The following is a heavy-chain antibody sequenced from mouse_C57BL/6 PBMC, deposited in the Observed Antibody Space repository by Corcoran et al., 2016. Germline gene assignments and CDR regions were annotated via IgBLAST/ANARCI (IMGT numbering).Heavy chain of an antibody. Sequence: DVQLQESGPGLVKPSQSLSLTCSVTGYSITSGYYWNWIRQFPGNKLEWMGYISYDGSNNYNPSLKNRISITRDTSKNQFFLKLNSVTTEDTATYYCAAAPVLLYYAMDYWGQGTSVTVSS. J-gene: IGHJ4*01. V-gene: IGHV3-6*01. CDR3: AAAPVLLYYAMDY. CDR1: GYSITSGYY. D-gene: IGHD2-10*01. CDR2: ISYDGSN.